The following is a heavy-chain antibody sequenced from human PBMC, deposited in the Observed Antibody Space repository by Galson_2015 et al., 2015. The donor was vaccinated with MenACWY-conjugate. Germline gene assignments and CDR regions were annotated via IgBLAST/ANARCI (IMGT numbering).Heavy chain of an antibody. CDR3: GGPHSTSHYCVDY. CDR1: GSTLTSDW. V-gene: IGHV3-74*01. CDR2: INRDGRST. J-gene: IGHJ4*02. D-gene: IGHD2-2*01. Sequence: SLRLSCADSGSTLTSDWMHWVRQAPGKGLEWVSRINRDGRSTSYADFVKGRFTVSRDSAKKTLYLEMTSLRVEDTAVYYCGGPHSTSHYCVDYWGRGTLVTVSS.